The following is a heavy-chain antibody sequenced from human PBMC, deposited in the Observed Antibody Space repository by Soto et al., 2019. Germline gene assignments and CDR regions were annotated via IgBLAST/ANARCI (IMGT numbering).Heavy chain of an antibody. D-gene: IGHD2-2*01. Sequence: QVQLVQSGAEVKKPGSSVKVSCKASGDTFSSYAISWVRQAPGQGLEWMGGIIPIFGTANYAQKFQGRVTITADESTSTAYMALSSLRSEDTAVYYCARGVVPAANEAYYFDYWGQGTLVTVSS. V-gene: IGHV1-69*01. CDR1: GDTFSSYA. CDR2: IIPIFGTA. J-gene: IGHJ4*02. CDR3: ARGVVPAANEAYYFDY.